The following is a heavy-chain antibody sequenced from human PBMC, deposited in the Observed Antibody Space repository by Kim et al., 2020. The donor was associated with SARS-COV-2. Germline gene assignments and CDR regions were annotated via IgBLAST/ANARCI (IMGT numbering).Heavy chain of an antibody. D-gene: IGHD3-10*01. V-gene: IGHV4-34*01. CDR3: ARGRVWRFPFDP. J-gene: IGHJ5*02. CDR2: INHSGST. Sequence: SETLSLTCAVYGGSFSGYYWSWIRQPPGKGLEWIGEINHSGSTNYNPSLKSRVTISVDTSKNQFSLKLSSVTAADTAVYYCARGRVWRFPFDPWGQGTLVTVSS. CDR1: GGSFSGYY.